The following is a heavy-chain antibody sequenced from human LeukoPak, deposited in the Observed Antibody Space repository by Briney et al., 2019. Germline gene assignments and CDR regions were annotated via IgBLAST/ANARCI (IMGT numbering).Heavy chain of an antibody. J-gene: IGHJ4*02. Sequence: GGSLRLSCAASGFIFSNYGMSWVRQAPGKGLEWVSSISFSSTHIYYADSIQGRFTISRDNSKNTLYLQMNSLRAEDTAVFYCAKDRSGSYSQGLDYWGQGTLVTVSS. CDR3: AKDRSGSYSQGLDY. CDR2: ISFSSTHI. V-gene: IGHV3-21*01. CDR1: GFIFSNYG. D-gene: IGHD1-26*01.